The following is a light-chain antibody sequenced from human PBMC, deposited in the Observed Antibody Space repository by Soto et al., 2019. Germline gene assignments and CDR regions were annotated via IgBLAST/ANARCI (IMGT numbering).Light chain of an antibody. CDR2: EDN. J-gene: IGLJ2*01. CDR1: NIGSKS. CDR3: QVWDSSGDQSV. Sequence: VLTQPPSVSGAPGQTARISCGGNNIGSKSVHWYQQRPGQAPVMVVFEDNERPSGIPERFSGSNSGNTATLTISRVAAGDEADYYCQVWDSSGDQSVFGGGTKLTVL. V-gene: IGLV3-21*02.